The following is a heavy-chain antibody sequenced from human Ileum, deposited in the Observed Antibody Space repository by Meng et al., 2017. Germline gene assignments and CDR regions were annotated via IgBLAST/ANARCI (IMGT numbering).Heavy chain of an antibody. CDR3: AKYLSRTNWGWGFDY. D-gene: IGHD7-27*01. CDR2: ISGSGDTT. V-gene: IGHV3-23*01. J-gene: IGHJ4*02. Sequence: SCAASGFAFSIYPMGWARQAPGKGPEWVSSISGSGDTTYYADSVKGRFIISRDNSENTLYLQMTSLRAEDTAVYYCAKYLSRTNWGWGFDYWGQGTLVTVSS. CDR1: GFAFSIYP.